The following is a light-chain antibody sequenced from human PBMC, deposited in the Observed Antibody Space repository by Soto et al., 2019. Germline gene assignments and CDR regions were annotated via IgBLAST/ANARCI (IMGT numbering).Light chain of an antibody. Sequence: QSALTQPPSVSGAPGQRVTISCTGSSSNIGAGYDVHWYQQLPGIAPKLLIYDNNNRPSGVPDRFSGSKSGTSASPAITGLQAEDEADYYCQSYDSSLSAYVFGTGTKLTVL. J-gene: IGLJ1*01. CDR2: DNN. CDR3: QSYDSSLSAYV. CDR1: SSNIGAGYD. V-gene: IGLV1-40*01.